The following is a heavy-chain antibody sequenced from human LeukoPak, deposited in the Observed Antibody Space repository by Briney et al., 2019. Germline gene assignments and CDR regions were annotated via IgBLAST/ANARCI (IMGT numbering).Heavy chain of an antibody. D-gene: IGHD6-19*01. CDR1: GGSISSSSYY. Sequence: SETLSLTCTVSGGSISSSSYYWGWIRQPPGKGLEWIGSIYYSGSTYYNPSLKSRVTISVDTSKNQFSLKLSSVTAADTAVYYCARLGIVIAVAGRYNWFDPWGQGTLVTVSS. CDR3: ARLGIVIAVAGRYNWFDP. CDR2: IYYSGST. V-gene: IGHV4-39*01. J-gene: IGHJ5*02.